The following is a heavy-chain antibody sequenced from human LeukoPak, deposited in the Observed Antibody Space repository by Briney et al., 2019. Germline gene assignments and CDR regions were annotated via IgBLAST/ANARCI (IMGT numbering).Heavy chain of an antibody. CDR3: AKDGEDVCSSTSCKSRAYYYYYYMDV. Sequence: RGSLRLSCAASGFTFSSYATRWVRHAPGGGRGWGADTLYVVSNKYYADSLKGRFTISRESSKNTVYLQMNSVRAEDTAVYYSAKDGEDVCSSTSCKSRAYYYYYYMDVWGKGTTVTVSS. CDR1: GFTFSSYA. D-gene: IGHD2-2*01. CDR2: TLYVVSNK. J-gene: IGHJ6*03. V-gene: IGHV3-33*06.